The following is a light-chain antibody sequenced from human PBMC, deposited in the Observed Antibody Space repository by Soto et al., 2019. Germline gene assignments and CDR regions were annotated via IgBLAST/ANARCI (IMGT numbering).Light chain of an antibody. V-gene: IGKV1-39*01. Sequence: VHMTLSASPLSASVGYSVTIICRASQTISTYLNWYQQKTGKAPKLLIYGASSLQSGVPSRFSGSGYGTDFNLTISSLQTEDFGTYYCQQSFSTPRTFGQGTKVDIK. CDR3: QQSFSTPRT. CDR1: QTISTY. J-gene: IGKJ1*01. CDR2: GAS.